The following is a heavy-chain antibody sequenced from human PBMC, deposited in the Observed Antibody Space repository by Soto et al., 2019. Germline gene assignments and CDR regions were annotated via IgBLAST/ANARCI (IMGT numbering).Heavy chain of an antibody. Sequence: SVKVSCKAAGGTFSSYTISWVRQAPGQGLEWMGRIIPILGIANYAQKFQGRVTITADKSTSTAYMELSSLRSEDTAVYYCARGLGACSSTSCPEGHHYYMDVCGRGSTVTVS. CDR3: ARGLGACSSTSCPEGHHYYMDV. CDR2: IIPILGIA. CDR1: GGTFSSYT. D-gene: IGHD2-2*01. J-gene: IGHJ6*03. V-gene: IGHV1-69*02.